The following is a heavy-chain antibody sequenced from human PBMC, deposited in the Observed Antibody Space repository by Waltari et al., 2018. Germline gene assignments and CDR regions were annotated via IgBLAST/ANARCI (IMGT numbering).Heavy chain of an antibody. V-gene: IGHV4-34*01. CDR3: ARDGYGANDY. J-gene: IGHJ4*02. CDR2: IKHSGST. Sequence: QVQLQQWGAGLLKPSETLSLTCAVYGGSFSGYSWGWIRQPPGKGLKGIGEIKHSGSTNYNPSLKSRVTISVDTSKNQCSLKLSSVTAADTAVDYCARDGYGANDYWGQGTLVTVSS. D-gene: IGHD4-17*01. CDR1: GGSFSGYS.